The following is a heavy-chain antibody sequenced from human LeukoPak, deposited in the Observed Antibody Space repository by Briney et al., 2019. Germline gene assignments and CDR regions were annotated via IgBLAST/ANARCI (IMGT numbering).Heavy chain of an antibody. CDR3: ASLFPWFDP. CDR1: GFTFSSFW. CDR2: ISNTSTYI. V-gene: IGHV3-21*01. Sequence: GGSLRLSCGGSGFTFSSFWMNWVRQAPGKGLEWVASISNTSTYIYYADSVKGRFTISRDNAKNSLNLQMNSLRAEDTAVYYCASLFPWFDPWGQGTLVTVSS. J-gene: IGHJ5*02.